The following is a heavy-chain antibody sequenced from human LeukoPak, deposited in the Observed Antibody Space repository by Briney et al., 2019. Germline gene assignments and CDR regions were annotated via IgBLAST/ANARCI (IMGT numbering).Heavy chain of an antibody. CDR2: MNPNSGNT. Sequence: ASVKVSCKASGYTFTSYDINWVRQATGQGLEWMGWMNPNSGNTGYAQKFQGRVTMTRNTSISTAYMELSSLRSEDTAVYYCARAHRPYCSSTSCYYYFDCWGQGTLVTVSS. CDR1: GYTFTSYD. CDR3: ARAHRPYCSSTSCYYYFDC. J-gene: IGHJ4*02. V-gene: IGHV1-8*01. D-gene: IGHD2-2*01.